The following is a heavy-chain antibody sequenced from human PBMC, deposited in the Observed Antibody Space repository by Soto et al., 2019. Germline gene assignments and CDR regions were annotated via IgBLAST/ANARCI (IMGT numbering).Heavy chain of an antibody. V-gene: IGHV3-11*06. CDR2: ISPKSTYR. CDR3: VRGGGGGLFEH. Sequence: PVGSVRLSCPTSGFPFSDYYMSWIRQAPGKGLEWLSHISPKSTYRNYADSVKGRFTISRDNTKSSLFLQMNSLGVEDTAVYYCVRGGGGGLFEHWGQGVLVTVSS. D-gene: IGHD2-21*01. J-gene: IGHJ4*02. CDR1: GFPFSDYY.